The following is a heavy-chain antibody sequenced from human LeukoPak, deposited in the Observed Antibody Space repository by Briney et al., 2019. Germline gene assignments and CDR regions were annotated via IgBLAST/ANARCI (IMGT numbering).Heavy chain of an antibody. V-gene: IGHV3-30*02. D-gene: IGHD4-17*01. Sequence: GGSLRLSCAASGFTFSSYGMHWVHQAPGKGLEWVAFIRYDGSNKYYADSVKGRFTISRDNSKNTLYLQMNSLRAEDTAVYYCAKDATVTTGYYFDYWGQGTLVTVSS. CDR1: GFTFSSYG. CDR2: IRYDGSNK. J-gene: IGHJ4*02. CDR3: AKDATVTTGYYFDY.